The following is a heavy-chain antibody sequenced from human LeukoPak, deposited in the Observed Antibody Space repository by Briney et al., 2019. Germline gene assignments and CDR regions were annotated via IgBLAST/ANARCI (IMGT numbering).Heavy chain of an antibody. Sequence: SETLSLTCAVYGGSFSGYYWSWSRQPPEKGLEWIGEINHSGSTNYNPSLKSRVTISVDTSKNQFSLKLSSVTAADTAVYYCARGFRSSWAPFDYWGQGTLVTVSS. CDR2: INHSGST. V-gene: IGHV4-34*01. D-gene: IGHD6-13*01. J-gene: IGHJ4*02. CDR1: GGSFSGYY. CDR3: ARGFRSSWAPFDY.